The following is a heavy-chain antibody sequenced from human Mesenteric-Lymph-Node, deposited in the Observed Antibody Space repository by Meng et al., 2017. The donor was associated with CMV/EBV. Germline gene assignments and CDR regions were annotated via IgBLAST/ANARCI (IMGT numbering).Heavy chain of an antibody. CDR1: GFTVSRNS. J-gene: IGHJ3*01. Sequence: GGSLRLSCAASGFTVSRNSMSWVRQAPGKGLEWVSVIYVGGTTYYADSVKGRFTISRDNSKNTLYLQMNSLRAEDTAVYYCARWGVRGVITDWGQGTMVTVSS. CDR2: IYVGGTT. CDR3: ARWGVRGVITD. D-gene: IGHD3-10*01. V-gene: IGHV3-53*01.